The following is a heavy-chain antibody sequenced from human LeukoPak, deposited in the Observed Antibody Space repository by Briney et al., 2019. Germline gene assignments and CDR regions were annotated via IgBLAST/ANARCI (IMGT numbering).Heavy chain of an antibody. D-gene: IGHD6-13*01. CDR2: INPNSVDT. CDR3: ARDLMGYSSSPTHTPFDY. Sequence: ASVKVSCKASGYTFTGYYMHWVRQAPGQGLEWIGWINPNSVDTNYAQKFQGRVTMTRDTSISTAYMELSRLRSDDTAVYYYARDLMGYSSSPTHTPFDYWGQGTLVTVSS. CDR1: GYTFTGYY. J-gene: IGHJ4*02. V-gene: IGHV1-2*02.